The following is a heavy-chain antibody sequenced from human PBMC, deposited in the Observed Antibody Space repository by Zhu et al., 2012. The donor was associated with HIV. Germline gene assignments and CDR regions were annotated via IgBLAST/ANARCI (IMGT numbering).Heavy chain of an antibody. D-gene: IGHD5-24*01. CDR3: ARRVEMATPRNYFDA. J-gene: IGHJ5*02. CDR1: GYSISNGYY. V-gene: IGHV4-38-2*01. CDR2: IYHSGRT. Sequence: QVQLQESGPGLVRPSETLSLTCVVSGYSISNGYYWGWIRQPPGKGLEWIGSIYHSGRTYYNPSLESRVTTSVDTSKNQFSLQLRSVTAADTAIYYCARRVEMATPRNYFDAWGQGTLVTVSS.